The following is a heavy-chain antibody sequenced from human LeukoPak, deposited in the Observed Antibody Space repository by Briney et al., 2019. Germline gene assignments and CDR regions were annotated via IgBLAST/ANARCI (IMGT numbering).Heavy chain of an antibody. CDR3: ARDVTGYCTNGVCYGPGMDV. V-gene: IGHV3-11*01. J-gene: IGHJ6*02. D-gene: IGHD2-8*01. CDR2: IISSGRTI. CDR1: GFTFSDYY. Sequence: KPAGSLRLSCAASGFTFSDYYMSWIRQAPGKGLKWVPYIISSGRTIYYADSVKGRFTISRDNAKNSLYLQMNSLRAEDTAVYYCARDVTGYCTNGVCYGPGMDVWGQGTTVTVSS.